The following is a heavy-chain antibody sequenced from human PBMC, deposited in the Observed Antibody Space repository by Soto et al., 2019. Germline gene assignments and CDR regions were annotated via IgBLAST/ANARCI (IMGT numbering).Heavy chain of an antibody. J-gene: IGHJ4*02. D-gene: IGHD3-22*01. CDR3: ARVKDSSGYYYVGYYFDY. Sequence: SETLSLTCAVSGGSISSGGYSWSWIRQPPGKGLEWIGYIYHSGSTYYNPSLKSRVTISVDRSKNQFSLKLSSVTAADTAVYYCARVKDSSGYYYVGYYFDYRGQGTLVTVSS. CDR1: GGSISSGGYS. CDR2: IYHSGST. V-gene: IGHV4-30-2*01.